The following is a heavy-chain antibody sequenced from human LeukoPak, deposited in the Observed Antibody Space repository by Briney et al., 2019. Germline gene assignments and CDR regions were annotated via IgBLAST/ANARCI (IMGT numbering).Heavy chain of an antibody. D-gene: IGHD3/OR15-3a*01. J-gene: IGHJ4*02. V-gene: IGHV3-48*03. CDR2: ISNSGSTI. CDR1: RFTFSTYE. CDR3: ARDPWTSDY. Sequence: GGSLRLSCTASRFTFSTYEMNWVRQAPGKGLEWVSYISNSGSTIYYADSVKGRFTIFRDNAKNLLYLQMNSLRAEDTAVYYCARDPWTSDYWGQGTLVTVSS.